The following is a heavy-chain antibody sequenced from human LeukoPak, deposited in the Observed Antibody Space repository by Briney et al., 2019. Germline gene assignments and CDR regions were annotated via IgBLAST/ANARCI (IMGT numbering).Heavy chain of an antibody. CDR2: IYYSGST. J-gene: IGHJ4*02. CDR3: ARGTVPAPLDY. V-gene: IGHV4-30-4*01. CDR1: GGSISSGDYY. Sequence: SHTLSLTCTVSGGSISSGDYYWSWIRQPPGKGLEWIGYIYYSGSTYYNPSLKSRVTISVDTSKNQFSLKLSSVTAADTAVYYCARGTVPAPLDYWGQGTLVTVSS. D-gene: IGHD2-2*01.